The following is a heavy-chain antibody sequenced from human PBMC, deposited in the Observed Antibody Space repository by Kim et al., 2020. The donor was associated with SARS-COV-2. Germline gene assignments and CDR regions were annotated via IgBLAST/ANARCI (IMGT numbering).Heavy chain of an antibody. J-gene: IGHJ5*02. D-gene: IGHD6-19*01. CDR3: ARGGSGWYKGWFDP. Sequence: NPSLKSRVTRSVDTSKNQFSLKLSSVTAADTAVYYCARGGSGWYKGWFDPWGQGTLVTVSS. V-gene: IGHV4-59*09.